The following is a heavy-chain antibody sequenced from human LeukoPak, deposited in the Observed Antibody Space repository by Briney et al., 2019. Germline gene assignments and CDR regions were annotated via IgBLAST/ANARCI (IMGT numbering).Heavy chain of an antibody. CDR2: IESDGSIK. D-gene: IGHD4-17*01. CDR1: GFTFSSYG. V-gene: IGHV3-30*02. J-gene: IGHJ4*02. CDR3: ASRGLSYGDYAFDY. Sequence: GGSLRLSYAASGFTFSSYGMHWVRQAPGKGLEWVAFIESDGSIKRYADSVKGRLTISRDNSKNTLYLQMNSLRAEDTAVYYCASRGLSYGDYAFDYWGQGTLVTVSS.